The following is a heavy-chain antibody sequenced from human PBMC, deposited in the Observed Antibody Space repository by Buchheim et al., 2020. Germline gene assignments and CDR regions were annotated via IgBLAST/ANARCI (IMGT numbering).Heavy chain of an antibody. J-gene: IGHJ6*03. V-gene: IGHV3-23*01. CDR2: INDNAGGT. Sequence: EVQLLESGGALIQPGGSLRISCAASGFTFSSYVMTWVRQAPGKGLEWVSTINDNAGGTYYADSVKGRFTISRANSEKTLYLHMNSLRAEDTAVYYCAKGAASNPYYYYYMDVWGKGTT. CDR1: GFTFSSYV. D-gene: IGHD2/OR15-2a*01. CDR3: AKGAASNPYYYYYMDV.